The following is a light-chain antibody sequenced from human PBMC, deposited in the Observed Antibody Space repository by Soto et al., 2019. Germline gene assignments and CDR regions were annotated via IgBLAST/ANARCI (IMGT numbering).Light chain of an antibody. Sequence: EIVMTQSPATLSVSPGERATLSCRASQSISSSLAWYQHKPGQAPRLLIYGASTRATGIPARFSGSGSETEFTLTISSLQSEDFVVYYCQQYNYWPPYTFGQGTKLQIK. CDR2: GAS. CDR3: QQYNYWPPYT. CDR1: QSISSS. V-gene: IGKV3-15*01. J-gene: IGKJ2*01.